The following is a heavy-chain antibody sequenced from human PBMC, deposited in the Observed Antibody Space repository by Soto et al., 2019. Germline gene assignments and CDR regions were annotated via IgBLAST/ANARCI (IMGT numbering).Heavy chain of an antibody. CDR3: ARDPGGYPLGIFNI. CDR2: ISSSSSTI. CDR1: GFTFSSYS. J-gene: IGHJ3*02. D-gene: IGHD2-8*02. Sequence: HPGGSLRLSCAASGFTFSSYSMNWVRQAPGKGLEWVSYISSSSSTIYYADSVKGRFTISRDTSKNTLYLQMSSLRVEDTAVYYCARDPGGYPLGIFNIWGQGTRVTVSS. V-gene: IGHV3-48*01.